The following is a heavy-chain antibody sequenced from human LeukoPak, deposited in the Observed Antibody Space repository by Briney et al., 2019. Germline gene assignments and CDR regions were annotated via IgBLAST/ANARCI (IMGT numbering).Heavy chain of an antibody. V-gene: IGHV4-59*01. CDR1: GGSISNDH. Sequence: PSETLSLTCTVSGGSISNDHWTWIQQSPGKSLEWIGCRHKSGSTHYNPSLRSRVTISVDMSKSQFSLKLNSVTAPDTAVYYCARLIGLGEVSPYFDYWGQGRLVTVSS. CDR3: ARLIGLGEVSPYFDY. CDR2: RHKSGST. J-gene: IGHJ4*02. D-gene: IGHD3-16*02.